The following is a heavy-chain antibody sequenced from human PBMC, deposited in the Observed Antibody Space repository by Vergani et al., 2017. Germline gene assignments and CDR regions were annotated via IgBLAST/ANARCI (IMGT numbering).Heavy chain of an antibody. CDR3: AREPGNDYGDYGSWFDP. D-gene: IGHD4-17*01. Sequence: QVQLVQSGAEVKKPGSSVKVSCKASGGTFSSYAISWVRQAPGQGLEWMGRIIPTLGIANYAQKFQGRVTITADKSTSTAYMGLSSLRSEDTAVYYCAREPGNDYGDYGSWFDPWGQGTLVTVSS. CDR1: GGTFSSYA. CDR2: IIPTLGIA. J-gene: IGHJ5*02. V-gene: IGHV1-69*04.